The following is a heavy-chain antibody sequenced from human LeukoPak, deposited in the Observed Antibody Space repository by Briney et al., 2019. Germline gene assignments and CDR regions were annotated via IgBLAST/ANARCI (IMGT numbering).Heavy chain of an antibody. CDR1: GGSITTTNF. D-gene: IGHD5-18*01. CDR3: ARVDVDTAMVADY. J-gene: IGHJ4*02. CDR2: ISLRGRT. V-gene: IGHV4-4*02. Sequence: PSGTLSLTCGVSGGSITTTNFWSWVRQPPGGGLEWIGEISLRGRTQYNPSLKSRVNISIDESKNHLYLSLASVTAADTAVYYCARVDVDTAMVADYWGQGTLVTVSS.